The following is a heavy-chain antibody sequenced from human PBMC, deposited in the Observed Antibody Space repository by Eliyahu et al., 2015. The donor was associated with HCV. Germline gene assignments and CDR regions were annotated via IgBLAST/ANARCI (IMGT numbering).Heavy chain of an antibody. CDR1: GFXFNINA. CDR2: ISNSGANT. Sequence: EVQLLESGGGLVQPGGSLRLSCAASGFXFNINAMXWVRRAPGKGLEWVSTISNSGANTYYADSVKGRFTISRDNSKNTLYLQMNSLRADDTAVHYCAKVGGYTNGWNDYWGQGTLVTVSS. V-gene: IGHV3-23*01. J-gene: IGHJ4*02. D-gene: IGHD6-19*01. CDR3: AKVGGYTNGWNDY.